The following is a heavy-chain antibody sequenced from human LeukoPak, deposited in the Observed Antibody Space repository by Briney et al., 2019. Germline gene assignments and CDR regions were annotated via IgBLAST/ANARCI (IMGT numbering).Heavy chain of an antibody. Sequence: GGSLRLSCAVSGFTFSRYWMHWVRQAPGKGLVWVSRINTDGTSTNYADSVKGRFTISRDNAKNTLYLQMNSLRDEDTAVHYCVKDRTREGNRLFEHWGQGTLVTVSS. V-gene: IGHV3-74*01. CDR1: GFTFSRYW. J-gene: IGHJ4*02. CDR3: VKDRTREGNRLFEH. D-gene: IGHD1-1*01. CDR2: INTDGTST.